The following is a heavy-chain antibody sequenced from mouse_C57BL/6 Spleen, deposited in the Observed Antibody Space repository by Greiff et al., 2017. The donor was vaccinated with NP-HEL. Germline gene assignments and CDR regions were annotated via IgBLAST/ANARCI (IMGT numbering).Heavy chain of an antibody. V-gene: IGHV3-6*01. J-gene: IGHJ2*01. CDR3: ARDGDSNHYFDY. D-gene: IGHD2-5*01. CDR1: GYSITSGYY. CDR2: ISYDGSN. Sequence: EVKLMESGPGLVKPSQSLSLTCSVTGYSITSGYYWNWIRQFPGNKLEWMGYISYDGSNNYNPSLKNRISITRDTSKNQFFLKLNSVTTEDTATYYCARDGDSNHYFDYWGQGTTLTVSS.